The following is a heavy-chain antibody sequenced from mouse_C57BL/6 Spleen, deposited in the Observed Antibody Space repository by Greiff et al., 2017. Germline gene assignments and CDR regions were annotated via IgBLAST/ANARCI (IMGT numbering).Heavy chain of an antibody. D-gene: IGHD2-3*01. J-gene: IGHJ2*01. CDR3: ARNDGYYGGNYFDY. CDR1: GFTFSDYG. V-gene: IGHV5-17*01. Sequence: EVKLVESGGGLVKPGGSLKLSCAASGFTFSDYGMHWVRQAPEKGLEWVAYISSGSSTIYYADTVKGRFTISRDNAKNTLFLQMTSLRSEDTAMYYCARNDGYYGGNYFDYWGQGTTLTVSS. CDR2: ISSGSSTI.